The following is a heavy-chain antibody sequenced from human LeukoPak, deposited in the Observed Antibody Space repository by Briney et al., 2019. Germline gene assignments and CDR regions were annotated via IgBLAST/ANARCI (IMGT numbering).Heavy chain of an antibody. CDR1: GFTFSTYW. J-gene: IGHJ4*02. CDR2: ITPDGSST. V-gene: IGHV3-74*01. D-gene: IGHD2-21*02. Sequence: GGSLRLSCAASGFTFSTYWMHWVRQAPGKGLVWVSRITPDGSSTSHADSVKGRFTISRDNAKNTLYLQMNSLRTEDTAVYYCARGDSTLDDYWGQGALVTVSS. CDR3: ARGDSTLDDY.